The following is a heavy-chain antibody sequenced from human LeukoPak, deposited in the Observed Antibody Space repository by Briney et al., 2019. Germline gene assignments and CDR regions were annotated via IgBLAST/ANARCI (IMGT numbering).Heavy chain of an antibody. CDR1: GYTFTSYY. CDR3: AREDSSGYYSGNYYYYGMDV. V-gene: IGHV1-46*01. D-gene: IGHD3-22*01. CDR2: INPSGGST. J-gene: IGHJ6*02. Sequence: ASVKVSCKASGYTFTSYYMHWVRQAPGQGPEWMGIINPSGGSTSYAQKFQGRVTMTRDTSTSTVYMELSSLRSEDTAVYYCAREDSSGYYSGNYYYYGMDVWGQGTTVTVSS.